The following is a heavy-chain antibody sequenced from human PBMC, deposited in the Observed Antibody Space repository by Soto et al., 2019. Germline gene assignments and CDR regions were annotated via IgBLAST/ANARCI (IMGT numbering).Heavy chain of an antibody. V-gene: IGHV1-18*01. J-gene: IGHJ4*02. CDR3: XXXXXXSDY. CDR2: ISAYNGNT. Sequence: QVQLVQSGAEVKKPGASVKVSCKASGYTFTSYFISWVRQAPGQGLEWMGWISAYNGNTNYVQKLQGRVTMTTDTXXXXXXXXXXXXXXXXXXXXXXXXXXXXSDYWGQGTLVTVSS. CDR1: GYTFTSYF.